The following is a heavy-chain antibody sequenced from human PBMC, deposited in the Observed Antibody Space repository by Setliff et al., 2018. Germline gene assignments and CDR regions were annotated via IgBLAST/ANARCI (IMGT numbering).Heavy chain of an antibody. CDR3: ATVDIVATITGGYYFDY. J-gene: IGHJ4*02. CDR2: FDPEDGET. Sequence: ASVKVSCKVSGYTLTELSMHWVRQAPGKGLEWMGGFDPEDGETIYAQKFQGRVTMTEDTSTDTAYMELSSLRSEDTAVYYCATVDIVATITGGYYFDYWGQGAQVTSPQ. V-gene: IGHV1-24*01. CDR1: GYTLTELS. D-gene: IGHD5-12*01.